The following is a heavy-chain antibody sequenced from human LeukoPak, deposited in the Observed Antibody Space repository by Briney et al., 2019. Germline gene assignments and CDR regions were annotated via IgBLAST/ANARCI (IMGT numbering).Heavy chain of an antibody. CDR1: GFTFSNAW. CDR3: TTEGMATTVAWDY. CDR2: IKSKTDGGTT. J-gene: IGHJ4*02. V-gene: IGHV3-15*07. Sequence: GGSLRLSCAASGFTFSNAWMNCVRQAPGKGLEWVGRIKSKTDGGTTDYAAPVKGRFTISRDDSKNTLYLQMNSLKTEDTAVYYCTTEGMATTVAWDYWGQGTLVTVSS. D-gene: IGHD1-26*01.